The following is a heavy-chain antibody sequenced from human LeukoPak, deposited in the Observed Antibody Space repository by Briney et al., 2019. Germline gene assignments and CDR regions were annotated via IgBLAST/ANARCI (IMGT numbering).Heavy chain of an antibody. CDR2: ISYDGSNK. CDR1: GFTFSSYA. Sequence: PGGSLRLSCAASGFTFSSYAMHWVRQAPGKGLEWVAVISYDGSNKYYADSVKGRFTISRDNSKNTLYLQMNSLRAEDTAVYYCAKDSYSSGWYPFGYWGQGTLVTVSS. V-gene: IGHV3-30-3*01. CDR3: AKDSYSSGWYPFGY. J-gene: IGHJ4*02. D-gene: IGHD6-19*01.